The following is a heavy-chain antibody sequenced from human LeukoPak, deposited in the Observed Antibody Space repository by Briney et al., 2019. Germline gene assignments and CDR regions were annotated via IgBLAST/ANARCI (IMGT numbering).Heavy chain of an antibody. J-gene: IGHJ4*02. Sequence: GGSLRLSCAASRFTFSSYAMNWVRQAPGKGLEWVSAFSGSGGSTYYADSVKGRFTISRDNSKNTLYLQMNSLRAEDTAVYYCAKSSPPPLRYWGQGTLVTVSS. CDR1: RFTFSSYA. CDR3: AKSSPPPLRY. CDR2: FSGSGGST. V-gene: IGHV3-23*01.